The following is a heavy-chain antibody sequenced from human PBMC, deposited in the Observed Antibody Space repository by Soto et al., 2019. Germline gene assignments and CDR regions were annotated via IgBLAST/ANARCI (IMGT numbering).Heavy chain of an antibody. Sequence: QITLKESGPTLVKPTQTLTLTCTFSGFSLTTTGVGVGWVRQPPGKALEWLAIIYWDDDKRYSPSLKSRLTITKDTPKNQMVLTMTNMDPVDTATYFCAHRAVLCIGGTCYSHHFDFWGQGTLVSVSS. CDR3: AHRAVLCIGGTCYSHHFDF. CDR1: GFSLTTTGVG. CDR2: IYWDDDK. D-gene: IGHD2-15*01. V-gene: IGHV2-5*02. J-gene: IGHJ4*02.